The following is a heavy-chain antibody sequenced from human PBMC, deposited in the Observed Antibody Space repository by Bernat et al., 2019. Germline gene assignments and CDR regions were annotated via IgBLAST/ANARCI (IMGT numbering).Heavy chain of an antibody. CDR1: GFTFSSYA. Sequence: EVQLLESGGGLVQPGGSLRLSCAASGFTFSSYAMSWVRQAPGKGLEWVSGLNGNGGSTYYADSVKGRFTISRANSKNTLYLQMNSLRAEDTAVYYCAKAYTSGPLSSLDDWGQGTLVTVSS. CDR3: AKAYTSGPLSSLDD. V-gene: IGHV3-23*01. D-gene: IGHD6-19*01. CDR2: LNGNGGST. J-gene: IGHJ4*02.